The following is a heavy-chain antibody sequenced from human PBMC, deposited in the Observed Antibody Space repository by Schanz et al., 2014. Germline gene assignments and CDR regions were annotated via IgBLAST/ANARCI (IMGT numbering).Heavy chain of an antibody. CDR2: ISSSSIYT. V-gene: IGHV3-11*06. CDR1: GFTFSDYY. D-gene: IGHD5-12*01. CDR3: AREGEWGYDPPRH. J-gene: IGHJ4*02. Sequence: QVQLVESGGTLVKPGGSLRLSCVVSGFTFSDYYMSWIRQAPGKGLEWVSYISSSSIYTNYADSVKGRFTISRDNAKNSPYLQMNSLRAEDTAVYYCAREGEWGYDPPRHWGQGTLVTVSS.